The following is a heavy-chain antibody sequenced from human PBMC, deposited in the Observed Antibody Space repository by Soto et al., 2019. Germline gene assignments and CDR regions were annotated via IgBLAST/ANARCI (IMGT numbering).Heavy chain of an antibody. CDR1: GGTFNNYP. CDR3: ARGRGYSGDDPDYYFDMDV. V-gene: IGHV1-69*13. J-gene: IGHJ6*02. Sequence: SVKVSCKASGGTFNNYPITWVRQAPGEGLEWMGGSIPIFGTANYAQKFQGRVTISVDESTSTAYMELSSLRSEDTAVYYCARGRGYSGDDPDYYFDMDVSGQGPPDTVSS. D-gene: IGHD5-12*01. CDR2: SIPIFGTA.